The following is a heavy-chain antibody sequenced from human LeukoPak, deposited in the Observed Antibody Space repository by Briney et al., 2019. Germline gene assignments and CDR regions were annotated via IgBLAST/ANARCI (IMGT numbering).Heavy chain of an antibody. J-gene: IGHJ4*02. CDR2: ISSGATYE. D-gene: IGHD3-10*01. CDR3: ARDSTYYYDSGSSGPHYFDN. Sequence: GRSLRLSCAASGFYFSTYAMHWVRQAPGKGLEWVSIISSGATYEYYADSVKGRFTISRDNSKNTLYLQLNSLRAEDTAVYYCARDSTYYYDSGSSGPHYFDNWGQGTLVTVSS. CDR1: GFYFSTYA. V-gene: IGHV3-30*01.